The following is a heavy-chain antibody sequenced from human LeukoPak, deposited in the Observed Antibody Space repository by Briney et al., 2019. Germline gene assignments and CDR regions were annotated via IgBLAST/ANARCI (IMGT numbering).Heavy chain of an antibody. V-gene: IGHV1-69*04. CDR2: IVPILGVT. D-gene: IGHD1-26*01. CDR1: GGTFSSYA. CDR3: ARVGDSGYLDY. J-gene: IGHJ4*02. Sequence: SVKVSCKASGGTFSSYAISWVRQAPGQGLEWMGRIVPILGVTNYAQNFQGRVTITADKSTSAAYMDLGSLRSEDTAVYYCARVGDSGYLDYWGQGTMVTVSS.